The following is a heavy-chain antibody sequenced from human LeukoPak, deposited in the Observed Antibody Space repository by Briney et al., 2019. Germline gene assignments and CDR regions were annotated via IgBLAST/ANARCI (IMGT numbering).Heavy chain of an antibody. CDR1: GVTFSRNV. CDR3: ARGGIPTGPYYYFYYIDV. J-gene: IGHJ6*03. V-gene: IGHV3-30*01. Sequence: GGSLRLSCAASGVTFSRNVMHWVRQAPGKGLEWVALISYDGNNKFYADSVKGRFTISRDNSRNTVYLQMNSLSGEDAAVYSCARGGIPTGPYYYFYYIDVWGKGPAVTVSS. D-gene: IGHD3-10*01. CDR2: ISYDGNNK.